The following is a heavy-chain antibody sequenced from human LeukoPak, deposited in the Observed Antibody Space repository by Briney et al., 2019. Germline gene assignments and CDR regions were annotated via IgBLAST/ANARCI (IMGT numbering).Heavy chain of an antibody. J-gene: IGHJ6*03. CDR2: MNPNSGNT. Sequence: ASVKVSCKASGYTFTSYDINWVRQATGQGLEWMGWMNPNSGNTGYAQKFQGRVTMTRNTSISTAYMELSSLRSEDTAVYYCARTKTTYYDFWNGYSYYYYYMDVWGKGTTVTVSS. CDR1: GYTFTSYD. CDR3: ARTKTTYYDFWNGYSYYYYYMDV. V-gene: IGHV1-8*01. D-gene: IGHD3-3*01.